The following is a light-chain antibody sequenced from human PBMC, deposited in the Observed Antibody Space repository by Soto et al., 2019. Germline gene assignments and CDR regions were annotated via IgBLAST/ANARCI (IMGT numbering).Light chain of an antibody. Sequence: QSALNQPASVSGSPGQSITISCTGTSSDVRGYDSVSWYQQHPGKAPKLMIYDVNNRPSGVATRFSGSKSGNTASLTISGLQTEDEADYYCSSYASSSTVVFGGGTKLTVL. J-gene: IGLJ2*01. CDR3: SSYASSSTVV. CDR2: DVN. V-gene: IGLV2-14*03. CDR1: SSDVRGYDS.